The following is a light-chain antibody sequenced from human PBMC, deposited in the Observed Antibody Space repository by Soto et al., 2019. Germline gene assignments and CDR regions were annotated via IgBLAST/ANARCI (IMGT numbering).Light chain of an antibody. CDR1: ASDIGRYDY. Sequence: QSVLTQPASVSGSPGQSVTISCTGSASDIGRYDYVSWYQQYPGNTPKLLIYEVSHRPSGVSDRFSGSKSGDTASLTISGVQFQDEATYYCTSYAGSSNVFGTGTKVTVL. CDR3: TSYAGSSNV. CDR2: EVS. J-gene: IGLJ1*01. V-gene: IGLV2-14*03.